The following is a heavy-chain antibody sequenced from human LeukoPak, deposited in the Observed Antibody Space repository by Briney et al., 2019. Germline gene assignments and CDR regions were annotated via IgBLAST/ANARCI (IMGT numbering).Heavy chain of an antibody. Sequence: SETLSLTCTVSGGSISSSSYYWGWIRQPPGKGLEWIGSIYYSGSTYYNPSLKSRVTVSVDTSKNQFSLKLSSVTAADTAVYYCASMAGATLDDAFDIWGQGTMVTVSS. V-gene: IGHV4-39*07. CDR3: ASMAGATLDDAFDI. CDR1: GGSISSSSYY. CDR2: IYYSGST. J-gene: IGHJ3*02. D-gene: IGHD1-26*01.